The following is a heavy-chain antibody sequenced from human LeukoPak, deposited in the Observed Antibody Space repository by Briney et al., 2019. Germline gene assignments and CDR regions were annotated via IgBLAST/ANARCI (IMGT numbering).Heavy chain of an antibody. CDR1: GYTFTSYD. J-gene: IGHJ4*02. V-gene: IGHV1-8*03. Sequence: ASVKVSCMASGYTFTSYDINWVRQATGQGLEWMGWMNPNSGNTGYAQKFQGRVTITRNTSISTAYMELSSLRSEDTAVYYCARGTSGFGVVIRAYCFDYWGQGTLVTVSS. CDR3: ARGTSGFGVVIRAYCFDY. CDR2: MNPNSGNT. D-gene: IGHD3-3*01.